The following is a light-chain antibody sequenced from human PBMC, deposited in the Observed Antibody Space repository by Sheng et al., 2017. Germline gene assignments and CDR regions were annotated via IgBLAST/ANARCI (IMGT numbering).Light chain of an antibody. V-gene: IGLV2-14*03. CDR2: MSV. CDR1: SSDIGGYNF. Sequence: QSALTQPASVSGSPGQSITISCTGSSSDIGGYNFVSWYQQHPGKAPKLHDLFMSVIGPQGFRSRFSGSKSGNTASLTISGLQAEDEADYYCCSYTSTNTVFGGGTKLTV. CDR3: CSYTSTNTV. J-gene: IGLJ3*02.